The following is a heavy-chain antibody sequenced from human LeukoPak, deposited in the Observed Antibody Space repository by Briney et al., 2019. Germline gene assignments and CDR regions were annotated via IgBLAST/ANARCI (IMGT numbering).Heavy chain of an antibody. D-gene: IGHD1-1*01. CDR1: GFTISSYA. Sequence: GGSLRLSCAASGFTISSYAMHWVRQAPGKGLEWVAVISYDGSNKYYADSVKGRFTISRDNSKNTLYLQMNSLRAEDTAVYYCARGTIRDFDYWGQGTLVTVSS. J-gene: IGHJ4*02. CDR3: ARGTIRDFDY. V-gene: IGHV3-30*04. CDR2: ISYDGSNK.